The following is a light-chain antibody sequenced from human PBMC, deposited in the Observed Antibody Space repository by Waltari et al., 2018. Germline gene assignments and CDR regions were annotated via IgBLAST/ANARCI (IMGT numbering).Light chain of an antibody. J-gene: IGKJ1*01. CDR3: QHYVRLPAT. V-gene: IGKV3-20*01. CDR2: VAS. Sequence: EVVLTQSPGTLSLSPGERATLSCRASQSVSRALAWYQQQPGQAPRLLIYVASIRATGIPDRFSGSGSGTDFSLTISRLEPADSAMYYCQHYVRLPATFGQGTKVEIK. CDR1: QSVSRA.